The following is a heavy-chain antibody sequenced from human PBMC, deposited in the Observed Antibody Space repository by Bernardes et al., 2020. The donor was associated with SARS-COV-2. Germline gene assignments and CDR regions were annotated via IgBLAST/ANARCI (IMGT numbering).Heavy chain of an antibody. D-gene: IGHD3-10*01. CDR3: AKIGSGIREDAFDI. Sequence: GGSLRLSCAASGFTFDDYAMHWVRQAPGKGLEWVSGISWNSGSIGYADSVKGRFTISRDNAKNSLYLQMNSLGAEDTALYYCAKIGSGIREDAFDIWGQGTMVTVSS. J-gene: IGHJ3*02. V-gene: IGHV3-9*01. CDR1: GFTFDDYA. CDR2: ISWNSGSI.